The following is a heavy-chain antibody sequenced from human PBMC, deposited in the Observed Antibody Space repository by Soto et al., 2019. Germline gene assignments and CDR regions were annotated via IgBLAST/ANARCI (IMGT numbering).Heavy chain of an antibody. CDR1: GGSFSGYY. J-gene: IGHJ6*03. Sequence: SETLSLTCAVYGGSFSGYYWSWIRQPPGKGLEWIGEINHSGSTNYNPSLKSRVTISVDTSKNQFSLKLSSVTAADTAVYYCAGAYGSGSQSNYYYYMDVWGKGTTVTVSS. CDR2: INHSGST. V-gene: IGHV4-34*01. D-gene: IGHD3-10*01. CDR3: AGAYGSGSQSNYYYYMDV.